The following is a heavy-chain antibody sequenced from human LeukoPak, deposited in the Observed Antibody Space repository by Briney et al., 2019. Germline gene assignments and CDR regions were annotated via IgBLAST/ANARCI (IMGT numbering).Heavy chain of an antibody. CDR1: GGSISSYY. V-gene: IGHV4-4*07. CDR3: ARVDCSSTRCYSYFDY. CDR2: IYTSGST. J-gene: IGHJ4*02. D-gene: IGHD2-2*02. Sequence: MPSETLSLTCTVSGGSISSYYWSWIRQPAGKGLEWIGRIYTSGSTNYNPSLKSRVTMSVDTSENQFSLKLSSVTAADTAVYYWARVDCSSTRCYSYFDYWGQGTLVTVSS.